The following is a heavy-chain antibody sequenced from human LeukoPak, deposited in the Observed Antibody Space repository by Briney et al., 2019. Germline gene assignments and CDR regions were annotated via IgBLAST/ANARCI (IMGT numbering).Heavy chain of an antibody. J-gene: IGHJ4*02. CDR1: GCIFSRHW. Sequence: PGGSLRLSCAASGCIFSRHWMHWVRQAPGEGLECVARVKKDDTYRDYADSVKGRFTISRDNAKNTLYLQMNSLRVEDTARYYCVRDDDIYGFDYWGQGTVVTVSS. CDR3: VRDDDIYGFDY. CDR2: VKKDDTYR. V-gene: IGHV3-74*01. D-gene: IGHD3-3*02.